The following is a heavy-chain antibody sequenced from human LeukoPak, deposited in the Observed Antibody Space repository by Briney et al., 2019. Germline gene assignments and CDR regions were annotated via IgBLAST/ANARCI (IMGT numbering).Heavy chain of an antibody. V-gene: IGHV4-38-2*02. D-gene: IGHD2-15*01. CDR3: ARDHCAGGYCYFPDY. CDR2: ISHSGST. CDR1: DYPISSGYF. J-gene: IGHJ4*02. Sequence: PSETLSLTCVVSDYPISSGYFWGWIRQAPGKGLEWIATISHSGSTYFNPSLKSRTLVSIDTSKNKFSLTLTSVTAADTAVHYCARDHCAGGYCYFPDYWGQGTLVTVSS.